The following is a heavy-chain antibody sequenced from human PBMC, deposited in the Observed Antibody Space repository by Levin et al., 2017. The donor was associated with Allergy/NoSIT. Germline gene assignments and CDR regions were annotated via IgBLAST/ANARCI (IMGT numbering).Heavy chain of an antibody. J-gene: IGHJ4*02. CDR3: ARDRRGYSYGSDVYYFDY. CDR2: ISSTGGTI. Sequence: GGSLRLSCAASAFTFSDYYISWIRQAPGKGLEWVSYISSTGGTIYYADSVKGRFTISRDNAKNSLYLQMNSLRAEDTAVYFCARDRRGYSYGSDVYYFDYWGQGTLVTVSS. D-gene: IGHD5-18*01. CDR1: AFTFSDYY. V-gene: IGHV3-11*01.